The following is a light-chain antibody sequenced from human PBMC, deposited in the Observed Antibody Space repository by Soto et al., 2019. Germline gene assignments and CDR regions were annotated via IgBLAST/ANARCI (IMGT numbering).Light chain of an antibody. Sequence: QSVLTQPASVSGSPGQSITISCTGTSSDVGSYNLVSWYQQHPGKAPKLMIYEGSKRPSGVSNRFSGSKSGNTASLTISGLQAEDEADYYCWSYVGSNTVVFGGGTKLTVL. J-gene: IGLJ2*01. V-gene: IGLV2-23*01. CDR3: WSYVGSNTVV. CDR2: EGS. CDR1: SSDVGSYNL.